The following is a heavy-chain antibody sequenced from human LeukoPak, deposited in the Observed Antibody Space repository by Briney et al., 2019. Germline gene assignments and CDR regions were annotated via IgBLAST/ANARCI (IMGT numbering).Heavy chain of an antibody. CDR3: ARETSLAGFASGLGFNY. Sequence: SETLSLTCTVSGASISGWYWSWIRQPPGKGLEWIGYVYGSGYTNYNPSLKSRVTMSIDTSKNHFSLKLTSVTAADTATYYRARETSLAGFASGLGFNYWGQGILVTVSS. D-gene: IGHD6-19*01. J-gene: IGHJ4*02. CDR1: GASISGWY. CDR2: VYGSGYT. V-gene: IGHV4-59*01.